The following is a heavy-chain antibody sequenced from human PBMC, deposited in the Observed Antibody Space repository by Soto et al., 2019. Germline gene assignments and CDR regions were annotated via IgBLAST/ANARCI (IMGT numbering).Heavy chain of an antibody. D-gene: IGHD2-15*01. Sequence: QVQLQQWGAGLLKPSETLSLTCAVYGGSFSGYYWSWIRQPPGQGLEWIGEINHRGSTNYNPSLKSRVTISVDASKNQCSLKLSSVTAADTAVYYCARGRIVVVVAAPLFGYWGQGTLVTVSS. V-gene: IGHV4-34*01. CDR1: GGSFSGYY. CDR2: INHRGST. J-gene: IGHJ4*02. CDR3: ARGRIVVVVAAPLFGY.